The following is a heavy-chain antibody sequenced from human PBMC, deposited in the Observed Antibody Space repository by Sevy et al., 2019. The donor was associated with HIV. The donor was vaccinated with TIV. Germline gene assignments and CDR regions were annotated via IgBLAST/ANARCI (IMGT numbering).Heavy chain of an antibody. CDR3: AKDRVSGTYYTGDFDY. D-gene: IGHD3-10*01. CDR2: ISLSGGDT. Sequence: GGSLRFSCAASGFTFSTYAMTWVRQAPGKGLEWVSVISLSGGDTYYANSVKGRFTISRDNSKNMLYLQMNSLTAEDTAVYYCAKDRVSGTYYTGDFDYRGQGTLVTVSS. CDR1: GFTFSTYA. J-gene: IGHJ4*02. V-gene: IGHV3-23*01.